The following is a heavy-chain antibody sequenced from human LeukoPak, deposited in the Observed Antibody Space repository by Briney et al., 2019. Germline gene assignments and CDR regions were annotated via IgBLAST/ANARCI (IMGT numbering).Heavy chain of an antibody. CDR2: INPNSGDT. V-gene: IGHV1-2*02. J-gene: IGHJ4*02. CDR3: ARAGKYRVY. D-gene: IGHD6-6*01. CDR1: GYHFSEYY. Sequence: ASVKVSCTASGYHFSEYYLHWVRQAPGQGLEWLGWINPNSGDTNTAQNFQGRVTLTRDSSINTAYMDLSRLTFDDTAMYYCARAGKYRVYWGQGSLVTVSS.